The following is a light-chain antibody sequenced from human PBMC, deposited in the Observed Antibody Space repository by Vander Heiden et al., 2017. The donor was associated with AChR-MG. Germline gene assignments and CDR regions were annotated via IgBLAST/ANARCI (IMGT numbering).Light chain of an antibody. Sequence: QSVLTQPPSASGTPGQRVTISCSGSSSNIGSNTVNWYQQLRGAAPKLLIYSNKQRPSGVPDRFSGSKSGTSASLAISGLQSEDEADYYCAAWDDSLNGGVVGGGTTLTVL. CDR1: SSNIGSNT. V-gene: IGLV1-44*01. CDR3: AAWDDSLNGGV. CDR2: SNK. J-gene: IGLJ2*01.